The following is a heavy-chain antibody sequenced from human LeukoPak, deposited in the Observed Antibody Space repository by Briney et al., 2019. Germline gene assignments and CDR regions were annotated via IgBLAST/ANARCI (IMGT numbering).Heavy chain of an antibody. CDR2: ISGSGGST. V-gene: IGHV3-23*01. D-gene: IGHD4-17*01. J-gene: IGHJ6*03. Sequence: GGSLRLSCAASGFTFSSYAMSWVRQAPGKGLEWVSAISGSGGSTYYADSVNGRFTISRDNSKNTLYLQMNSLRAEDTAAYHCAKGAWDYGAGADYYYYMDVWGKGTTVTVSS. CDR1: GFTFSSYA. CDR3: AKGAWDYGAGADYYYYMDV.